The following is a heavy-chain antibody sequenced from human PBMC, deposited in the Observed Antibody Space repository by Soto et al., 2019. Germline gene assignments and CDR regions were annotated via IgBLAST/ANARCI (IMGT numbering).Heavy chain of an antibody. V-gene: IGHV4-4*02. J-gene: IGHJ3*02. D-gene: IGHD3-22*01. CDR2: IYHSGNT. CDR1: GGSISSSYW. Sequence: QVQLQESGPGLVKPSGTLSLTCAVSGGSISSSYWWSWVRQPPGKGLEWIGEIYHSGNTNYNPSLMSRVTISVDKSKNQFSLKLSSVTAADTAVYYCARRRITMIVVVFDAFDIWGQGTMVTVSS. CDR3: ARRRITMIVVVFDAFDI.